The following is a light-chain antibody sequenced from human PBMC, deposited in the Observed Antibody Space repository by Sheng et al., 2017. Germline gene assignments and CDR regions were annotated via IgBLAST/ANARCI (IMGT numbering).Light chain of an antibody. Sequence: EIVLTQSPATLSLSPGERATLSCRASQSVARSLAWFQQKLGQAPRLLIYGASSRATGIPARFSGSGSGTDFTLTISNLEPEDFAVYYCQQRNSWPTFGRGTRLEIK. CDR1: QSVARS. CDR2: GAS. CDR3: QQRNSWPT. J-gene: IGKJ5*01. V-gene: IGKV3-11*01.